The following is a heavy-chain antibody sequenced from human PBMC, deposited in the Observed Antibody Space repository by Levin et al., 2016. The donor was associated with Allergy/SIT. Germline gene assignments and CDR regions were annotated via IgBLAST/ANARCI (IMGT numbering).Heavy chain of an antibody. J-gene: IGHJ5*02. Sequence: RQAPGKGLEWIGEINHSGSTNYNPSLKSRVTISVDTSKNQFSLKLSSVTAADTAVYYCARSIAVAAYNWFDPWGQGTLVTVSS. V-gene: IGHV4-34*01. CDR3: ARSIAVAAYNWFDP. CDR2: INHSGST. D-gene: IGHD6-19*01.